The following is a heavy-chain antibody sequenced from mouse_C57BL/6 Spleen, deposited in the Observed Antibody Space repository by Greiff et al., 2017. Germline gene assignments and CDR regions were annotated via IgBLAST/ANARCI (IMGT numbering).Heavy chain of an antibody. CDR3: ARSIFYDYDRGYYFDY. D-gene: IGHD2-4*01. CDR1: GYAFSGYW. J-gene: IGHJ2*01. CDR2: IYPGDGDT. Sequence: VQLQQSGAELVKPGASVKISCKASGYAFSGYWMNWVKQRPGKGLEWIGQIYPGDGDTNYNGKFKGKATLTADKSSSTAYMQLSSLTSEDSAVYFCARSIFYDYDRGYYFDYWGQGTTLAVSS. V-gene: IGHV1-80*01.